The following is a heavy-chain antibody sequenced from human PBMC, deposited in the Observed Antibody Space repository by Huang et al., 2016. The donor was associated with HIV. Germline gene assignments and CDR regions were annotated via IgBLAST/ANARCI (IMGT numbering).Heavy chain of an antibody. J-gene: IGHJ4*02. Sequence: QLVQSGAEVKKPGASVKVSCKASGYSFTSYGIRWVRQAPGQGLEWMGWSSTYNGNTNYEQKLQGRVTMTTDTSTSTVYMELRSLRSDDTAVYYCTRGYYYADFDHWGQGTLVTVSS. CDR3: TRGYYYADFDH. V-gene: IGHV1-18*04. D-gene: IGHD3-22*01. CDR2: SSTYNGNT. CDR1: GYSFTSYG.